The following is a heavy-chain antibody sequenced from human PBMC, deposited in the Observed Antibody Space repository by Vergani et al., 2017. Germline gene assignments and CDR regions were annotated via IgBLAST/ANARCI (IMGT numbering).Heavy chain of an antibody. Sequence: EVQLVESGGGLVKPGGSLRLSCAASGFIFSSYAMSWVRQAPGKGLEWVSAISGSGGSTYYADSVKGRFTISSGNSKNTLYLQMNSLRAEDTAVYYCAKSADYRESGWARRDRYWYFDLWGRGTLVSVSS. CDR3: AKSADYRESGWARRDRYWYFDL. CDR2: ISGSGGST. D-gene: IGHD6-19*01. CDR1: GFIFSSYA. J-gene: IGHJ2*01. V-gene: IGHV3-23*04.